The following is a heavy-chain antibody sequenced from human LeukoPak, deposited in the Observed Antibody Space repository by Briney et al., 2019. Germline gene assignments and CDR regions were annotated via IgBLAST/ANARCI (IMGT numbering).Heavy chain of an antibody. Sequence: KASETLSLTCTVSGGSISSYYWGWIRQPPGKGLEWIGSIYYSGSTYYNPSLKSRVTISVDTSKNQFSLKLSSVTAADTAVYYCARDQIAVAGTRRLGWFDPWGQGTLVTVSS. J-gene: IGHJ5*02. V-gene: IGHV4-39*07. CDR2: IYYSGST. CDR3: ARDQIAVAGTRRLGWFDP. D-gene: IGHD6-19*01. CDR1: GGSISSYY.